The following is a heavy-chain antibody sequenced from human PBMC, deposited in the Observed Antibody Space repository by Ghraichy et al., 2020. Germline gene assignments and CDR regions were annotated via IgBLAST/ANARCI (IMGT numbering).Heavy chain of an antibody. J-gene: IGHJ4*02. CDR1: GFTFSNYW. CDR2: INPDGTST. Sequence: GALRLSCAASGFTFSNYWMHWVRQAPGKGLVWISRINPDGTSTNYADSVKGRFTISRDNAKNTLYLQMNSLRAKDTAVYYCARVATVTTPDYWGQGTLVTVSS. D-gene: IGHD4-11*01. V-gene: IGHV3-74*01. CDR3: ARVATVTTPDY.